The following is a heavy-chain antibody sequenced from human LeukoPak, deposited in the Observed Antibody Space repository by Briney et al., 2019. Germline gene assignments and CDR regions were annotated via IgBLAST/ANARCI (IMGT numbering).Heavy chain of an antibody. D-gene: IGHD3-16*01. Sequence: PGGSLRLSCAASGFTFSSYNMNWVRQAPGKGLEWVSNIGGSTTTMYYADSVKGRFTISRDNAKNSLYLQMNSLRAEDTAVYYCARDRLRGYYDTSGHGIDYWGQGTLVTVSS. CDR1: GFTFSSYN. CDR3: ARDRLRGYYDTSGHGIDY. J-gene: IGHJ4*02. V-gene: IGHV3-48*01. CDR2: IGGSTTTM.